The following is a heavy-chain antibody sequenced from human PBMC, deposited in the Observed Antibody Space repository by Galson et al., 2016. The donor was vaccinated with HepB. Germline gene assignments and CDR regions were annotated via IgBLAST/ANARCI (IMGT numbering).Heavy chain of an antibody. CDR2: IYHSGTA. V-gene: IGHV4-4*02. Sequence: ETLSLTCAVSGVSISTDNWWSWVRQPPGKGLEWIGEIYHSGTANCNPSLMSRVTISVDKSKNQFSLKLNSVTAADTAVYYCARGQLIHGFDPWGQGTLVTVSS. J-gene: IGHJ5*02. CDR3: ARGQLIHGFDP. CDR1: GVSISTDNW. D-gene: IGHD1-1*01.